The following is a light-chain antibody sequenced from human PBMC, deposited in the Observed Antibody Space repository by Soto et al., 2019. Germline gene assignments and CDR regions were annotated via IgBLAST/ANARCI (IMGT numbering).Light chain of an antibody. CDR1: SSDVGGYNY. CDR3: SSYAGSEV. V-gene: IGLV2-8*01. CDR2: EVS. Sequence: QLVLTQPPSASGSPGQSVTISCTGTSSDVGGYNYVSWYQQHPGKAPKLMIYEVSKRPSGVPDRFSGSKSGNTASLTVSGLQAEDEADYYCSSYAGSEVFGGGTKVTVL. J-gene: IGLJ2*01.